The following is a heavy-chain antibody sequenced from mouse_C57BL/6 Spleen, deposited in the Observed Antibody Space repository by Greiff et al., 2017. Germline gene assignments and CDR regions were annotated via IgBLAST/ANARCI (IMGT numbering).Heavy chain of an antibody. Sequence: EVNVVESGGGLVQPGGSLKLSCAASGFTFSDYYMYWVRQTPEKRLEWVAYISNGGGSTYYPDTVKGRFTISRDNAKNTLYLQMSRLKSEDTAMYYCARHYDYDGYYAMDYWGQGTSVTVSS. J-gene: IGHJ4*01. CDR3: ARHYDYDGYYAMDY. V-gene: IGHV5-12*01. CDR1: GFTFSDYY. D-gene: IGHD2-4*01. CDR2: ISNGGGST.